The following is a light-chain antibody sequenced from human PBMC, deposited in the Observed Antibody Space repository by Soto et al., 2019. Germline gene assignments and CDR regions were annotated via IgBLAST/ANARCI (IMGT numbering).Light chain of an antibody. V-gene: IGKV1-39*01. J-gene: IGKJ5*01. CDR1: QDINSY. CDR2: AAS. CDR3: QQSYSTPSIT. Sequence: DIQMTQSPSSLSASVGDRVTITCRASQDINSYLNWYQQKPGKAPKLLIYAASSLQSGVPSRFSGSGSGTDFTLTISSLQPEDFATYYCQQSYSTPSITFGQGTRLEIK.